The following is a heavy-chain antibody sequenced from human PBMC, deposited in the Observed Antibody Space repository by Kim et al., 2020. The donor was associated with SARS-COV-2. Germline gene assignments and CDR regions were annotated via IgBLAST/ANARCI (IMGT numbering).Heavy chain of an antibody. J-gene: IGHJ5*02. CDR1: GGSISSGGYS. CDR3: ARTKTDYCGGDLICRNWFDP. D-gene: IGHD2-21*01. V-gene: IGHV4-30-2*01. CDR2: IYHSGST. Sequence: SETLSLTCAVSGGSISSGGYSWSWIRQPPGKGLEWIGYIYHSGSTYYNPSLKSRVTISVDRSKNQFSLKLSSVTAADTAVYYCARTKTDYCGGDLICRNWFDPWGQGTLVTVSS.